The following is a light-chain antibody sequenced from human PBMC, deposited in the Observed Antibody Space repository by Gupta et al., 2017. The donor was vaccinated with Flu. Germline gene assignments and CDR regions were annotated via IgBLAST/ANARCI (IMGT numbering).Light chain of an antibody. CDR3: QQRDSTLLT. V-gene: IGKV1-39*01. CDR1: QKITSY. Sequence: PSSLSASVGDRVTITCRASQKITSYLNWYQQKPGRAPNLLIHGASRVKSGVPSRFSGSGSGTDFTLTISRLQPEDFATYYCQQRDSTLLTFGEGTKVEIK. J-gene: IGKJ4*01. CDR2: GAS.